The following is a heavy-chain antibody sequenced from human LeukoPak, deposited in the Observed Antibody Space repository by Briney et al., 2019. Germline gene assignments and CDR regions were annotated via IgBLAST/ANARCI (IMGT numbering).Heavy chain of an antibody. J-gene: IGHJ4*02. CDR2: INPNSGGT. V-gene: IGHV1-2*02. CDR3: ARGSPDRYYYDSSGSDY. D-gene: IGHD3-22*01. Sequence: GASVKVSCKASGYTFTGYYMHWVRQAPGQGLEWMGWINPNSGGTNYAQKFQGRVTMTRDTSISTAYMELSRLRSDDTAVYYCARGSPDRYYYDSSGSDYWGQGTLVTVSS. CDR1: GYTFTGYY.